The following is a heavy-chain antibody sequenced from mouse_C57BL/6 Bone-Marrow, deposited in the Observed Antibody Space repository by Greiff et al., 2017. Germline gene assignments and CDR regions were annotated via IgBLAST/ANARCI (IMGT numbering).Heavy chain of an antibody. J-gene: IGHJ2*01. D-gene: IGHD3-2*02. CDR1: GYTFTNYW. V-gene: IGHV1-69*01. Sequence: QVQLQQPGAELVMPGASVKLSCKASGYTFTNYWMHWVKQRPGQGLEWIGEIDPSDSYTNYNQKFKGKSTLTVDKSSSTAYMQLSSLTSEDSAVYYCARKETAQATTDYWGQGTTLTVSS. CDR2: IDPSDSYT. CDR3: ARKETAQATTDY.